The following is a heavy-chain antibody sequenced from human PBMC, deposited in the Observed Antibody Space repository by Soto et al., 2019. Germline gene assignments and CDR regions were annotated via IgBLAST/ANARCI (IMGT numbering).Heavy chain of an antibody. D-gene: IGHD2-8*02. CDR1: GYTFTTST. J-gene: IGHJ4*02. V-gene: IGHV1-3*01. Sequence: QVQLVQSGAEVKKPGASVKVSCQASGYTFTTSTMHWVRQAPGQRLEWMGWINAGNGHTKYSQKCKGRVTIFRVTSATSSYVELSSLTSEDTPVFYLARGSGKTLKYYVLVPGYSAPAFDYWGQGTLVTVSS. CDR3: ARGSGKTLKYYVLVPGYSAPAFDY. CDR2: INAGNGHT.